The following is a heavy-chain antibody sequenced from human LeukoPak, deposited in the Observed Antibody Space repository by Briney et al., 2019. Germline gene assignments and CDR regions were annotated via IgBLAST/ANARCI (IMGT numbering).Heavy chain of an antibody. CDR2: IGPGGDI. Sequence: GGSLRLSCAASGFSFTAYSMNWVRQAPGRGLEWISYIGPGGDIYYADSVTGRFTVSRDIAENSLYLQMNGLRVEDTAVYYCARRFDSWGQGTLVTVSS. CDR3: ARRFDS. V-gene: IGHV3-48*01. CDR1: GFSFTAYS. J-gene: IGHJ4*02.